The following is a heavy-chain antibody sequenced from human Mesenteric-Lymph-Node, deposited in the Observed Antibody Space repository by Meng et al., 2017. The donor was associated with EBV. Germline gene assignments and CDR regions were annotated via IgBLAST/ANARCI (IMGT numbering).Heavy chain of an antibody. CDR2: INPNSGGT. Sequence: QGQLVESGAELKKPGDSVKVSCKASGYTFTGYYMHWVRQAPGQGLEWMGRINPNSGGTNYAQKFQGRVTMTRDTSISTAYMELSRLRSDDTAVYYCARTPLPYCSGGSCYSVGFDPWGQGTLVTVSS. J-gene: IGHJ5*02. V-gene: IGHV1-2*06. CDR3: ARTPLPYCSGGSCYSVGFDP. D-gene: IGHD2-15*01. CDR1: GYTFTGYY.